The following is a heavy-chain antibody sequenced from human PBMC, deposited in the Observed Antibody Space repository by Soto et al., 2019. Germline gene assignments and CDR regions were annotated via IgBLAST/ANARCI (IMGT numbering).Heavy chain of an antibody. V-gene: IGHV4-4*07. D-gene: IGHD2-15*01. Sequence: SETLSLTCSVSGVSITSYYWSWIRQSAGGGLEWMGRINTDGLSTYSPSFKSRLTMSLDTSKNQVSLRLISVTPADTAVYFCARVPVAVAATEDYYGLDVWGQGTTVTVSS. CDR3: ARVPVAVAATEDYYGLDV. J-gene: IGHJ6*02. CDR1: GVSITSYY. CDR2: INTDGLS.